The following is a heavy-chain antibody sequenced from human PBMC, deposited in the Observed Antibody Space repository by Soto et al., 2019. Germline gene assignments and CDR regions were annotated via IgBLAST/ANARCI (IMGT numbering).Heavy chain of an antibody. CDR1: GFDFSVLG. CDR3: ARDGVGGTTYFGYLDY. Sequence: PGGSLRLSCTASGFDFSVLGMQWVRQSPDKGLEWVATIWANGNNKYYADFVQCRFTISRDNSKNTQSLQMNNLRAEDTAVYYCARDGVGGTTYFGYLDYWSQGT. V-gene: IGHV3-33*01. J-gene: IGHJ4*02. D-gene: IGHD1-26*01. CDR2: IWANGNNK.